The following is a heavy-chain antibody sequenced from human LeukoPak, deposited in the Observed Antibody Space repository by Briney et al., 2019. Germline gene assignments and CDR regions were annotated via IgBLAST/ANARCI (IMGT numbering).Heavy chain of an antibody. V-gene: IGHV1-69*05. D-gene: IGHD3-22*01. CDR3: ARVPLHDSSGHYYPH. CDR1: GGTFSSYA. CDR2: IIPIFGTA. Sequence: SVKVSCKASGGTFSSYAISWVRQAPGQGLEWMGGIIPIFGTANYAQKFQGRVTIIRDTSASTAYMELSSLRSEDTAVYYCARVPLHDSSGHYYPHWGQGTLVTVSS. J-gene: IGHJ1*01.